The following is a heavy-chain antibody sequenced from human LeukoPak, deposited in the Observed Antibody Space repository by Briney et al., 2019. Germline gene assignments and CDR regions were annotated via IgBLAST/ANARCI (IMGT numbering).Heavy chain of an antibody. CDR1: GFSFSNLD. D-gene: IGHD6-19*01. J-gene: IGHJ4*02. CDR3: AKDARRYSGWYFFDH. V-gene: IGHV3-23*01. Sequence: GGSLRLSGVASGFSFSNLDMGWVRQAPGNGLDWVSVISDSGGITYYADSVKGRFTISRDNSRNTLYLQMNSLRVDDTAVYYCAKDARRYSGWYFFDHWGQGTLVTVSS. CDR2: ISDSGGIT.